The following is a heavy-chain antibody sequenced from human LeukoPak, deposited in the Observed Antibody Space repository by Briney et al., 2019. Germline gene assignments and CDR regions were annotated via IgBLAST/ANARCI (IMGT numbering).Heavy chain of an antibody. V-gene: IGHV3-74*01. Sequence: GGSLRLSCVASGFSFSSYWMHWVRQAPGKGLVRVSRINSDESSTTYADSVKGRFTISRDNAKNTLYLQMNSLRAEDTAVYYCAGGRYSSVWYWGQGTLVTVSS. CDR1: GFSFSSYW. J-gene: IGHJ4*02. CDR2: INSDESST. D-gene: IGHD6-19*01. CDR3: AGGRYSSVWY.